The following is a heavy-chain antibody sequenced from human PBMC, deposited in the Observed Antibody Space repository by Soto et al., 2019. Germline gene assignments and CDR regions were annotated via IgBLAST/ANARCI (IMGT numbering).Heavy chain of an antibody. CDR3: ARCRRDSGYDWFDY. V-gene: IGHV4-31*03. CDR1: GGSISSGGYH. Sequence: QVQLQESGPGLVKPSQTLSLTCSVSGGSISSGGYHWSWTRQHPGKGLEWIGSIFYSGRTYYNSSLTTRVTISVHTSKNQFSLKLSSVTAADTAVYYCARCRRDSGYDWFDYWGQGTLVTVSS. D-gene: IGHD5-12*01. J-gene: IGHJ4*02. CDR2: IFYSGRT.